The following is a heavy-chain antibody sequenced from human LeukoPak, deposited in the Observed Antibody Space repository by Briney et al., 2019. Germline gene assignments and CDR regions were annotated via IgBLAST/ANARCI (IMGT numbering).Heavy chain of an antibody. V-gene: IGHV3-48*01. D-gene: IGHD3-16*01. CDR1: GFTFSSYR. J-gene: IGHJ4*02. CDR2: ITNGGETI. CDR3: ARRPVGAFPFDY. Sequence: PGRSLRLSCAASGFTFSSYRMNWVRQAPGQGPEWISYITNGGETIYYADSVKGRFTISRDNVRNLLYLQMDSLRVEDTAVYFCARRPVGAFPFDYWGQGALVTVSS.